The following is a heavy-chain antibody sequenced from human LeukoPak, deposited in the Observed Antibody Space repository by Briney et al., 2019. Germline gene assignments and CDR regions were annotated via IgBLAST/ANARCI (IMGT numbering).Heavy chain of an antibody. J-gene: IGHJ4*02. V-gene: IGHV3-7*01. CDR2: IKQDGSEK. CDR1: GFTFSSYW. CDR3: ARVGATIEYFDY. D-gene: IGHD5-12*01. Sequence: GGSLRLSCAASGFTFSSYWMSWVRQAPGKGLEWVANIKQDGSEKYYVDSVKGRFTIFRDNTKNSLYLQMNSLRAEDTAVYYCARVGATIEYFDYGGQGSLVTVSS.